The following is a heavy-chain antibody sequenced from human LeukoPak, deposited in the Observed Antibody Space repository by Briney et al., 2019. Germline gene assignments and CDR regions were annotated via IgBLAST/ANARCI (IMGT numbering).Heavy chain of an antibody. V-gene: IGHV4-4*02. J-gene: IGHJ4*02. CDR1: GGSISSSNW. D-gene: IGHD6-19*01. CDR2: IYHSGST. Sequence: SSETLSLTCAVSGGSISSSNWWSWVRQPPGKGLEWIGEIYHSGSTNYNPSLKSRVTISVDKSKNQFSLKLSSVTAADTAVYYCASRGRIRGYSSGFDYWGQGTLVTVSS. CDR3: ASRGRIRGYSSGFDY.